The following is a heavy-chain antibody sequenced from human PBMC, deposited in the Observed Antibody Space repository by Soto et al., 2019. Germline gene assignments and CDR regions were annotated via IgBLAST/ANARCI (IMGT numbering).Heavy chain of an antibody. Sequence: ASVKVYCKASGYTFTSYGISWVRQAPGQGLEWMGWISAYNGNTNYAQKLQGRVTMTTDTSTSTAYMELRSLRSDDTAVYYCARDRSPAYYDFWSGYYTRVESDGSPDAFDIWGQGTMVTVSS. CDR2: ISAYNGNT. CDR1: GYTFTSYG. D-gene: IGHD3-3*01. V-gene: IGHV1-18*01. CDR3: ARDRSPAYYDFWSGYYTRVESDGSPDAFDI. J-gene: IGHJ3*02.